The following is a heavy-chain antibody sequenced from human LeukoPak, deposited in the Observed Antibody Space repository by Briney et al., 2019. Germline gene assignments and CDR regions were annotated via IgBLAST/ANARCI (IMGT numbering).Heavy chain of an antibody. D-gene: IGHD6-19*01. V-gene: IGHV6-1*01. J-gene: IGHJ4*02. Sequence: SQTLSLTCALYADTVSSNSAAWHWTRQTPSRGLEWMARTYYRSKSYNDYAVAVKIRITINPDTSKNQFSLQLNAVTPEDTAVYYCARGIAVAGPEYYFDYWGQGTLVTVSS. CDR3: ARGIAVAGPEYYFDY. CDR2: TYYRSKSYN. CDR1: ADTVSSNSAA.